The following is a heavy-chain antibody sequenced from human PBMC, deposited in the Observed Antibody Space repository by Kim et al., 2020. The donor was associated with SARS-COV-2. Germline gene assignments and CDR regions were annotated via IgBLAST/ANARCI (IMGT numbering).Heavy chain of an antibody. V-gene: IGHV3-23*01. D-gene: IGHD2-15*01. Sequence: GGSLRLSCAASGFTFSSYAMSWVRQAPGKGLEWVSAISGSGGSTYYADSVKGRFTISRDNSKNTLYLQMNSLRAEDTAVYYCAKDGMCSGGSCYSNYWYFDLWGRGTLVTVSS. J-gene: IGHJ2*01. CDR3: AKDGMCSGGSCYSNYWYFDL. CDR2: ISGSGGST. CDR1: GFTFSSYA.